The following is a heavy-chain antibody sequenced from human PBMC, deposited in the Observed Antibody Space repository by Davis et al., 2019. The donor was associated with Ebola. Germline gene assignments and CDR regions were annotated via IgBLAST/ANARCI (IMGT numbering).Heavy chain of an antibody. CDR1: GYTFSTYA. D-gene: IGHD1-1*01. V-gene: IGHV1-8*01. CDR2: MNPNSGDT. J-gene: IGHJ6*02. Sequence: AASVKVSCKASGYTFSTYAINWVRQATGQGLEWMGWMNPNSGDTGHAQKFQGRVTMTRNTSISTAYMELSSLRSEDTAVYYCAREGTGDGFIYYYGMDVWGQGTTVTVSS. CDR3: AREGTGDGFIYYYGMDV.